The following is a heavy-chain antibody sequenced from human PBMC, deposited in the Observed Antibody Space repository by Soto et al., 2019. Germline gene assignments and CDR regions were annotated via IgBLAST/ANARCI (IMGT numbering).Heavy chain of an antibody. D-gene: IGHD3-16*01. CDR3: ARSWGGPNWFDP. Sequence: GGSLRLSFAASGFTVSSNYMSWVRQAPGKGLEWVSVIYSGGSTYYADSVKGRFTISRDNSKNTLYLQMNSLRAEDTAVYYCARSWGGPNWFDPWGQGTLVTVSS. J-gene: IGHJ5*02. V-gene: IGHV3-66*01. CDR2: IYSGGST. CDR1: GFTVSSNY.